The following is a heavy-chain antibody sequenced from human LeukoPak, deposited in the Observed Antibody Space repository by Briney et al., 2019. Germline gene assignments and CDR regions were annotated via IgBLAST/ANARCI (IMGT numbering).Heavy chain of an antibody. J-gene: IGHJ5*02. V-gene: IGHV3-7*01. D-gene: IGHD6-13*01. CDR1: GFSFSTYW. CDR2: IKEDGSEK. CDR3: ARDLDSSSWWNWFDP. Sequence: PGGSLRLSCVASGFSFSTYWMSWVRQAPGKGLEWVVNIKEDGSEKKYVDSVKGRFTISGDNAKNSLYLQMNSLRADDTAMYYCARDLDSSSWWNWFDPWGQGTLVTVSS.